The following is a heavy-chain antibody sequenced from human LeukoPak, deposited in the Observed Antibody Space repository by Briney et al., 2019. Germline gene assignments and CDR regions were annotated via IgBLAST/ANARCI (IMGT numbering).Heavy chain of an antibody. J-gene: IGHJ4*02. CDR1: GGILTELS. V-gene: IGHV1-24*01. CDR2: FDPEDGET. CDR3: ATGRGYDFWSDLDY. Sequence: ASVKVSCKVSGGILTELSMHWVRQAPGNGPEWMGGFDPEDGETIYAQELQGSVTMTEDTSTDTAYMELSSLRSEDTAVYYCATGRGYDFWSDLDYWGQGTLVTVSS. D-gene: IGHD3-3*01.